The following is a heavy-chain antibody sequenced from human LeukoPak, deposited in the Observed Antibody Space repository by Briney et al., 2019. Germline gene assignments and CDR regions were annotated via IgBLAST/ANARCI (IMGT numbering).Heavy chain of an antibody. CDR3: ARDRAGTTYDY. V-gene: IGHV1-69*04. D-gene: IGHD1-7*01. J-gene: IGHJ4*02. CDR1: GGTFSSNA. CDR2: IIPILGIA. Sequence: SVKVSCKASGGTFSSNAISWVRQAPGQGLEWMGRIIPILGIANYAQKLQGRVTMTTDTSTSTAYMELRSLRSDDTAVYYCARDRAGTTYDYWGQGTLVTVSS.